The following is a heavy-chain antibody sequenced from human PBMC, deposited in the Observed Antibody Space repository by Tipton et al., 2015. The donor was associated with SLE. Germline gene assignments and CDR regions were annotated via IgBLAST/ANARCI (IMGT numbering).Heavy chain of an antibody. CDR3: ARVWGSYSYFDY. CDR2: ISYSGST. Sequence: TLSLTCNVSGGSININSYFWAWIRQPPGKGLEWIGYISYSGSTNYNPSLKSRVTISLDTSKNQFSLKLSSVTAADTAVYYCARVWGSYSYFDYWGQGTLVTVSS. D-gene: IGHD3-16*01. CDR1: GGSININSYF. V-gene: IGHV4-61*05. J-gene: IGHJ4*02.